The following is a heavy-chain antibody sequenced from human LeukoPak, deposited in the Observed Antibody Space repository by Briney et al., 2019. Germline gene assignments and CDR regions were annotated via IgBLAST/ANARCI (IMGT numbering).Heavy chain of an antibody. CDR3: ARGRSAAPRGSDY. Sequence: GGSLRLSCAASGFTFSSYSMNWVLQAPGKGLEWVSSISSSSSYIYYADSVKGRFTISRDNAKNSLYLQMNSLRAEDTAVYYCARGRSAAPRGSDYWGQGTLVTVSS. CDR2: ISSSSSYI. V-gene: IGHV3-21*01. D-gene: IGHD6-6*01. CDR1: GFTFSSYS. J-gene: IGHJ4*02.